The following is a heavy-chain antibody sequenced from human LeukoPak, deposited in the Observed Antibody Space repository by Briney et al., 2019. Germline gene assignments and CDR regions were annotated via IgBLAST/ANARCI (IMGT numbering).Heavy chain of an antibody. CDR3: ARRGSSSTYYYGMDV. CDR2: INPSGGST. D-gene: IGHD6-6*01. V-gene: IGHV1-46*01. J-gene: IGHJ6*02. CDR1: GYTFTSYY. Sequence: ASVKVSCKASGYTFTSYYMHWVRQAPGQGLEWMGIINPSGGSTSYAQKFQGRVTMTRDTSTSTVYMELRSLRSEDTAVYYCARRGSSSTYYYGMDVWGQGTTVTVSS.